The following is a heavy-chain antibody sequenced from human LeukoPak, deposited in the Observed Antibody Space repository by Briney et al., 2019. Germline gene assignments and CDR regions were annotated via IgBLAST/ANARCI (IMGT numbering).Heavy chain of an antibody. V-gene: IGHV1-8*02. CDR1: GYTFTNYD. CDR2: VNPNSGNT. J-gene: IGHJ6*03. D-gene: IGHD3-3*01. Sequence: ASVKVTCKASGYTFTNYDVIWVRQATGQGLEWMGWVNPNSGNTGYAKKFQGRVTVTRNTAISTVYMELTSLTSEDTAVYYCARLEREAEYDFSRWVYYYHMDVWGKGTTVGVSS. CDR3: ARLEREAEYDFSRWVYYYHMDV.